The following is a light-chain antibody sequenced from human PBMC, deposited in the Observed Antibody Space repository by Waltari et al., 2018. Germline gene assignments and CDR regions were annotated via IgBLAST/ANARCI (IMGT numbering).Light chain of an antibody. CDR3: QQYKSYSEVT. CDR1: QSVSDW. J-gene: IGKJ4*01. V-gene: IGKV1-5*01. Sequence: DIQMTQSPSTLSASVGDRVTITCRASQSVSDWLAWYQQKPGKAPELLIFDVSTLKSGVPSRFSGRGSGTEFTLTISSLQPDDFATYYCQQYKSYSEVTFGGGTKVDIK. CDR2: DVS.